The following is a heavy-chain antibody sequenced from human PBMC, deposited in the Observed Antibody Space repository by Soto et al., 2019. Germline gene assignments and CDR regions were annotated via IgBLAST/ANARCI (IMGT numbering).Heavy chain of an antibody. CDR3: ARDGGDCGYRLAYYYYIGMDV. Sequence: GASVKVSCKASGYGFSSYAMPWVRQAPGQRLEWMGWINIGSGNTEYSQNFQDRITITRDTSASTVYMELSSLRSEDTAVYYCARDGGDCGYRLAYYYYIGMDVWG. D-gene: IGHD2-21*02. V-gene: IGHV1-3*04. CDR1: GYGFSSYA. CDR2: INIGSGNT. J-gene: IGHJ6*02.